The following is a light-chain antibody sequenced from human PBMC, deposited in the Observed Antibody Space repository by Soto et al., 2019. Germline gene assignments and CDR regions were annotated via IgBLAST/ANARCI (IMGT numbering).Light chain of an antibody. CDR3: LQDYNFRT. CDR2: AAS. V-gene: IGKV1-6*01. J-gene: IGKJ1*01. Sequence: AVQLTQSPSSLSASVGDRVTITCRASQGINTFLAWYQQKPGKAPKLLIYAASTLQSGVPSRFSGSGSGTDFTLTISSLQPEDFATYYCLQDYNFRTFGQGTKVDIK. CDR1: QGINTF.